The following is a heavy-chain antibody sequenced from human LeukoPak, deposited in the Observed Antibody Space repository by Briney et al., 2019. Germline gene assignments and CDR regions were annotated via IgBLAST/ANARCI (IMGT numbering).Heavy chain of an antibody. D-gene: IGHD3-22*01. CDR2: IYHSGST. Sequence: SETLSLTCTVSGYSISSGYYWGWIRQPPGKGLEWIGSIYHSGSTYYNPSLKSRVTISVDTSKNQFSLKLSSVTAADTAVYYCARVNYDRTYYFDYWGQGTLVTVSS. CDR1: GYSISSGYY. J-gene: IGHJ4*02. V-gene: IGHV4-38-2*02. CDR3: ARVNYDRTYYFDY.